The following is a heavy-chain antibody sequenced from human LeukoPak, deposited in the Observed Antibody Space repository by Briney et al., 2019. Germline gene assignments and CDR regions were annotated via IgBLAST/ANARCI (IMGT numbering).Heavy chain of an antibody. CDR3: AKAFYGSGLYYYYMDV. J-gene: IGHJ6*03. CDR2: ISGSGGST. V-gene: IGHV3-23*01. CDR1: GFTFSSYG. D-gene: IGHD3-10*01. Sequence: GGTLRLSCAASGFTFSSYGMNWVRQAPGKGLEWVSGISGSGGSTYYADSVKGRFTISRDNSKNTLYLQMNSLRAEDTAVYYCAKAFYGSGLYYYYMDVWGKGTTVTISS.